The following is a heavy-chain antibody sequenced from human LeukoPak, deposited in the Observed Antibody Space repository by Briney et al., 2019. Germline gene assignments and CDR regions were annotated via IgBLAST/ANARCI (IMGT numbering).Heavy chain of an antibody. CDR3: AGFGPMIVVVDY. D-gene: IGHD3-22*01. Sequence: PSETLSLTCTVSGGSISSSSYDLGWLRQPPGKGLEGIGSIYYSGSTYYNPSLKSRVTISVDTSKNQFSLKLSSVTAADTAVYYCAGFGPMIVVVDYWGQGTLVTVSS. J-gene: IGHJ4*02. CDR1: GGSISSSSYD. CDR2: IYYSGST. V-gene: IGHV4-39*07.